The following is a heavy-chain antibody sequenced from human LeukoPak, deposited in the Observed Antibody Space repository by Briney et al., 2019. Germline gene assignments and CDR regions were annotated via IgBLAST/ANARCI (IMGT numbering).Heavy chain of an antibody. Sequence: SETLSLTCTVSGGSISRSTYYWGWIRQPPGKGLEWIASIYSSGSTYYNPSLKSRVTISVDTSKNLFSLKLNSVTAADTAVYYCARDSSGWNYYFDLWGRGTLVTVSS. CDR2: IYSSGST. V-gene: IGHV4-39*07. D-gene: IGHD6-19*01. J-gene: IGHJ2*01. CDR1: GGSISRSTYY. CDR3: ARDSSGWNYYFDL.